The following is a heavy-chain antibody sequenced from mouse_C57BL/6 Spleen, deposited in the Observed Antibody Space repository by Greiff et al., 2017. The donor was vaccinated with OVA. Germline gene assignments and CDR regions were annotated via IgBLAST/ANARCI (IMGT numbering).Heavy chain of an antibody. Sequence: QVQLQQPGAELVKPGASVKLSCKASGYTFTSYWMQWVKQRPGQGLEWIGEIDPSDSYTNYNQKFKGKATLTVDTSSSTAYMQLSSLTSEDSAVYYCARGGDAMDYWGQGTSGTVSS. CDR1: GYTFTSYW. CDR3: ARGGDAMDY. CDR2: IDPSDSYT. D-gene: IGHD3-3*01. V-gene: IGHV1-50*01. J-gene: IGHJ4*01.